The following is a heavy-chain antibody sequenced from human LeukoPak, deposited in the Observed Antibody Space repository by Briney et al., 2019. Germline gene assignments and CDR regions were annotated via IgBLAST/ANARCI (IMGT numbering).Heavy chain of an antibody. CDR3: AKSNAWDWFDP. CDR2: MRFDGSIE. CDR1: GFPFSSYG. J-gene: IGHJ5*02. V-gene: IGHV3-30*02. D-gene: IGHD4-11*01. Sequence: GGSLRLSCAASGFPFSSYGMHWVRQAPGKGPEWVAFMRFDGSIEYYADSVRGRFTISRDNSKNTLYLQMDSLRPEDTAVYYCAKSNAWDWFDPWGQGTLVTVSS.